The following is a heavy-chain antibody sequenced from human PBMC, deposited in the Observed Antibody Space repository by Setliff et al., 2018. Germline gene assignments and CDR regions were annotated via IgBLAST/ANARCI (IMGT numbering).Heavy chain of an antibody. CDR1: GDSIKSNAYY. CDR2: VHSSGTT. Sequence: PSETLSLTCAVSGDSIKSNAYYWGWIRQSPVRGLEWIGSVHSSGTTHYNPSLKSRVTISVDSAKSHFSLNLRSVTAADTAIYYCARPPKWFGEVIIGALDVWGQGTVVTVSS. D-gene: IGHD3-10*01. CDR3: ARPPKWFGEVIIGALDV. J-gene: IGHJ3*01. V-gene: IGHV4-39*02.